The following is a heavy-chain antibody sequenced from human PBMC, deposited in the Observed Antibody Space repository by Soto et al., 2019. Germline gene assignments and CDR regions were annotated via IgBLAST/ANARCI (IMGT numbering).Heavy chain of an antibody. V-gene: IGHV2-5*01. CDR2: IYWNDDK. Sequence: SGPTLVNPTQTLTLTCTFSGFSLSTSGVGVGWNRQPPGKALEWLALIYWNDDKRYGPSLKSRLTITKDTSKNQVFLTMTNMDPVDTATYYCAHSPDYYSSSWLYYYGMDVWGQGTTVTVSS. J-gene: IGHJ6*02. CDR1: GFSLSTSGVG. CDR3: AHSPDYYSSSWLYYYGMDV. D-gene: IGHD6-13*01.